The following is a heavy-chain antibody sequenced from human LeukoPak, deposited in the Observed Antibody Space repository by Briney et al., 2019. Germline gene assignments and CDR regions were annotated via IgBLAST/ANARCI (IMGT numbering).Heavy chain of an antibody. V-gene: IGHV1-2*02. CDR1: GYTFTSYG. J-gene: IGHJ4*02. D-gene: IGHD3-3*01. Sequence: GASVKVSCKASGYTFTSYGISWVRQAPGQGLEWMGWINPNSGGTNYAQKFQGRVTMTRDTSISTAYMELSRLRSDDTAVYYCAREVVNTSITIFGVVTHSDFDYWGQGTLVTVSS. CDR3: AREVVNTSITIFGVVTHSDFDY. CDR2: INPNSGGT.